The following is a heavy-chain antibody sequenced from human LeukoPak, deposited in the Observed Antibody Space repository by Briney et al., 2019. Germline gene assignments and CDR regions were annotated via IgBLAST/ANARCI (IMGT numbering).Heavy chain of an antibody. CDR3: ASGWSSYYAFDY. Sequence: ASVTVSCKTSGYTFTGYYLHWVRRAPGQGLEWMGWIDPRSGGTTYARKFQGRVTMTRDTSISTGYLKLSGLTSDDTALYYCASGWSSYYAFDYWGQGTLVTVSS. J-gene: IGHJ4*02. CDR1: GYTFTGYY. D-gene: IGHD3-3*01. CDR2: IDPRSGGT. V-gene: IGHV1-2*02.